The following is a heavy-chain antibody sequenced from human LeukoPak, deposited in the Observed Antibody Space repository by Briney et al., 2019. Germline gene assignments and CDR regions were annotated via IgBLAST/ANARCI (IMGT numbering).Heavy chain of an antibody. Sequence: SETLSLTCTVSGGSIRSYYWSWIRQPPGKGLEWIGYIYYSGSTNYNPSLKSRVTISVDTSKNQFSLKLSSVTAADTAVYYCAGQRLLWFGELFIDYYYYGMDVWGQGTTVTVSS. J-gene: IGHJ6*02. CDR1: GGSIRSYY. V-gene: IGHV4-59*08. D-gene: IGHD3-10*01. CDR3: AGQRLLWFGELFIDYYYYGMDV. CDR2: IYYSGST.